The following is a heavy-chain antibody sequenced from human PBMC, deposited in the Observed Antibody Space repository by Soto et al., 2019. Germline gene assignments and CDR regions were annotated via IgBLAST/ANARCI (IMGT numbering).Heavy chain of an antibody. CDR3: ARGPHVYYYDSSGYPFDY. D-gene: IGHD3-22*01. J-gene: IGHJ4*02. CDR2: IIPIFGTA. V-gene: IGHV1-69*01. CDR1: GGTFSSYA. Sequence: QVQLVQSGAEVKKPGSSVKVSCKAAGGTFSSYAISWVRQAPGQGLEWMGGIIPIFGTAHYAQKFEGRVTITADESTRTAYMELRSLGSEVTAVYYCARGPHVYYYDSSGYPFDYWGQGTLVTVSS.